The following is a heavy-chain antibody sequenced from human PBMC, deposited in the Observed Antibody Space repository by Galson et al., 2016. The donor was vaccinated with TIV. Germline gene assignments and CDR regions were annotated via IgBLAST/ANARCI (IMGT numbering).Heavy chain of an antibody. J-gene: IGHJ3*01. CDR3: AKDMTTIIDRAVSSYDALHV. CDR2: IYGGEST. D-gene: IGHD3-22*01. V-gene: IGHV3-23*03. CDR1: GFTFSSYA. Sequence: SLRLSCAASGFTFSSYAMTWVRQAPGKGLEWVSVIYGGESTYYADSVKGRFTISRDNSKNTLFLQMNSLTAEDTAVYYCAKDMTTIIDRAVSSYDALHVWGQGTMVTVSS.